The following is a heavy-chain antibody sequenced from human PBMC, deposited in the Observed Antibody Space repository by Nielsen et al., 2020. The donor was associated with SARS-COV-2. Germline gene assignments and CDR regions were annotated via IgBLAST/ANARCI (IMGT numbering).Heavy chain of an antibody. CDR1: GYTFTSYY. CDR3: AREYIVVVPAAKAYYYGMDV. V-gene: IGHV1-46*01. CDR2: INPSGGST. Sequence: ASVKVSCKASGYTFTSYYMHWVRQAPGQGLEWMGIINPSGGSTSYAQKFQGRVTMTRDTSTSTVYMELSRLRSDDTAVYYCAREYIVVVPAAKAYYYGMDVWGQGTTVTVSS. J-gene: IGHJ6*02. D-gene: IGHD2-2*01.